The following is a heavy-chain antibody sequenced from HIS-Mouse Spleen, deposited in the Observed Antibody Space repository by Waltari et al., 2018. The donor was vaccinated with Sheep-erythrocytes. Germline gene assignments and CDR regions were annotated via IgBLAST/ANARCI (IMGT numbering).Heavy chain of an antibody. V-gene: IGHV4-31*03. CDR2: IYYSVST. CDR3: ARDPLTGADY. J-gene: IGHJ4*02. Sequence: QVQLQESGPGLVKPSQTLSLTCTVSGDSISSGGYYWSWIRQHPGKGLEWIGYIYYSVSTYYNPALKSRVTISVDTSKTQFSLKLSPVTAADTAVYYCARDPLTGADYWGQGTLVTVSS. CDR1: GDSISSGGYY. D-gene: IGHD7-27*01.